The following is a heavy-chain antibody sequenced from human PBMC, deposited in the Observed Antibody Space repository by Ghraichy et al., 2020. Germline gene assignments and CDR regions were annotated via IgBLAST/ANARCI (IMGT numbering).Heavy chain of an antibody. CDR3: AKDPRLFTRDSRQGPQYYFDY. CDR2: ISGSGGST. Sequence: LSLTCAASGFTFSSYAMSWVRQAPGKGLEWVSAISGSGGSTYYADSVKGRFTISRDNSKNTLYLQMNSLRAEDTAVYYCAKDPRLFTRDSRQGPQYYFDYWGQGTLVTVSS. D-gene: IGHD2-21*02. CDR1: GFTFSSYA. V-gene: IGHV3-23*01. J-gene: IGHJ4*02.